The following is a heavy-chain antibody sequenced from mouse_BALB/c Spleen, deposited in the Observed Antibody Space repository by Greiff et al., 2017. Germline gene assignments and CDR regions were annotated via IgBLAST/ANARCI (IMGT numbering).Heavy chain of an antibody. Sequence: QVQLQQSGAELVRPGVSVKISCKGSGYTFTDYAMHWVKQSHAKSLEWIGVISTYYGDASYNQKFKGKATMTVDKSSSTAYMELARLTSEDSAIYYCARYGRGFAYWGQGTLVTVSA. CDR2: ISTYYGDA. CDR1: GYTFTDYA. CDR3: ARYGRGFAY. D-gene: IGHD1-1*01. J-gene: IGHJ3*01. V-gene: IGHV1S137*01.